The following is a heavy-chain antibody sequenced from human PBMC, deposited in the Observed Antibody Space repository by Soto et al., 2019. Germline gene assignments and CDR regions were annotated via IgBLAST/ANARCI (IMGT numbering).Heavy chain of an antibody. CDR3: ARGAAVQGFGELLPFDY. J-gene: IGHJ4*02. Sequence: QVQLVESGGGVVQPGRSLRLSCAASGFTFSSYAMHWVRQAPGKGLEWVAVISYDGSNKYYADSVKGRFTISRDNSKNPLYLQMNSLRAEDTAVYYCARGAAVQGFGELLPFDYWGQGTLVTVSS. V-gene: IGHV3-30-3*01. D-gene: IGHD3-10*01. CDR1: GFTFSSYA. CDR2: ISYDGSNK.